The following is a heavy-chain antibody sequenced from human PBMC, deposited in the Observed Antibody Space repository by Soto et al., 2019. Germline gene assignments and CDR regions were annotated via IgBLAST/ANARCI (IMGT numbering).Heavy chain of an antibody. CDR1: GGSISSYY. V-gene: IGHV4-59*08. D-gene: IGHD1-26*01. Sequence: TLSLTCTVSGGSISSYYWSWIRQPPGKGLEWIGYIYYSGSTNYNPSLKSRVTISVDASKNQFSLKLSSVTAADTAVYYCARQESFYYYYYMDVWGKGTTVTVSS. CDR3: ARQESFYYYYYMDV. CDR2: IYYSGST. J-gene: IGHJ6*03.